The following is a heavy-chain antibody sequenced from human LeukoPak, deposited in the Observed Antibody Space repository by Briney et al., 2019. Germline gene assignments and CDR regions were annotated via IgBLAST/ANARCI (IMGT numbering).Heavy chain of an antibody. CDR3: ARELGYYDSSGSDI. CDR2: IIPIFGTA. V-gene: IGHV1-69*05. D-gene: IGHD3-22*01. CDR1: RGTFSSYA. J-gene: IGHJ3*02. Sequence: GSSVKVSCKASRGTFSSYAISWVRQAPGQGLEWMGRIIPIFGTANYAQKFQGRVTITTDESTSTAYMELSTLRSEDTAVYYCARELGYYDSSGSDIWGQGTMVTVSS.